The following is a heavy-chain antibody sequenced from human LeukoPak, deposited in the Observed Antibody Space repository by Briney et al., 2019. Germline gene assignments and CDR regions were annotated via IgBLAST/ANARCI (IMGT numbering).Heavy chain of an antibody. Sequence: ASVKVSCKASGYTFTSYYMHWVRQAPGQGLEWMRIINPSGGSTSYAQKSQGRVTMTRDTSTSTVYMELSSLRSEDTAVYYCARSDDYDILTGYYNPLGFDYWGQGTLVTVSS. J-gene: IGHJ4*02. CDR3: ARSDDYDILTGYYNPLGFDY. V-gene: IGHV1-46*01. D-gene: IGHD3-9*01. CDR2: INPSGGST. CDR1: GYTFTSYY.